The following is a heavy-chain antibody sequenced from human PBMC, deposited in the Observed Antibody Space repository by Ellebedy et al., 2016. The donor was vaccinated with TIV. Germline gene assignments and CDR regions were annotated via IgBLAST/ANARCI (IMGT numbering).Heavy chain of an antibody. CDR1: GYSFTSYW. J-gene: IGHJ6*02. CDR3: ARHGRNYYYGMDV. CDR2: IYPGDSDT. Sequence: GESLKISCKGSGYSFTSYWIGWVRQMPGKGLEWMGIIYPGDSDTRYSPSFQGQVTISADKSISTAYLQLSSLKASDTAMYYCARHGRNYYYGMDVWGQGTTVTVSS. D-gene: IGHD2-15*01. V-gene: IGHV5-51*01.